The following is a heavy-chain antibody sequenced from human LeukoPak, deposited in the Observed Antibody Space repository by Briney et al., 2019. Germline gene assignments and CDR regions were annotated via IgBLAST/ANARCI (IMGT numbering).Heavy chain of an antibody. D-gene: IGHD3-3*01. CDR1: GYTFTSYG. CDR3: ARGWDYDFSSGYYRPFDD. J-gene: IGHJ4*02. V-gene: IGHV1-18*01. Sequence: ASVKVSCKASGYTFTSYGVSWVCHALGQGLEWMGWICAYNGNTNYTKKPQGTVTTTTDTSTSTAYMELRSLRSDDTAVYYCARGWDYDFSSGYYRPFDDWGQGTLVTVSS. CDR2: ICAYNGNT.